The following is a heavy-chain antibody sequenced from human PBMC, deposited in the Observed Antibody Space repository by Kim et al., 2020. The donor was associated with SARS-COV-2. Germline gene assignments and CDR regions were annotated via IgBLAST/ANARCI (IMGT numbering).Heavy chain of an antibody. J-gene: IGHJ5*02. Sequence: ASVKVSCKASGYTFTGYYMHWVRQAPGQGLEWMGRINPNSGGTNYAQKFQGRVTMTRDTSISTAYMELSRLRSDDTAVYYCARENGGGTRQFGWFDPWGQGTLVTVSS. CDR3: ARENGGGTRQFGWFDP. CDR1: GYTFTGYY. CDR2: INPNSGGT. V-gene: IGHV1-2*06. D-gene: IGHD3-16*01.